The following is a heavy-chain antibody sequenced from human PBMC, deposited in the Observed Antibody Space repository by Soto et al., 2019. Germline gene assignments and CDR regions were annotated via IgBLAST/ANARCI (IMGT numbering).Heavy chain of an antibody. CDR1: GGSITSSTYY. D-gene: IGHD3-9*01. Sequence: SETLSLTCIVSGGSITSSTYYWGWIRQPPGKGLEWIGSIYYSGSTYYNTSLKSRVTISVDTSKNQFSLKLKSVTAADTALYYCARVAGYDILTGYYNAFDIWGQGTMVTVSS. V-gene: IGHV4-39*02. CDR3: ARVAGYDILTGYYNAFDI. J-gene: IGHJ3*02. CDR2: IYYSGST.